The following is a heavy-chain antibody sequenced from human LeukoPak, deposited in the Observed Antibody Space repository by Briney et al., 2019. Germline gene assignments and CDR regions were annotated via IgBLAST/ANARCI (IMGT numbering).Heavy chain of an antibody. CDR3: ARRPTGDPKFDY. CDR2: IYSSGST. CDR1: GGSISNYF. J-gene: IGHJ4*02. V-gene: IGHV4-59*08. D-gene: IGHD7-27*01. Sequence: SETLSLTCSVSGGSISNYFWTWIRQPPGKGLEWTGYIYSSGSTYYNPSLKSRVTISVDTSKNRFSLKLSTVTAADTAVYYCARRPTGDPKFDYWGQGTLVTVSS.